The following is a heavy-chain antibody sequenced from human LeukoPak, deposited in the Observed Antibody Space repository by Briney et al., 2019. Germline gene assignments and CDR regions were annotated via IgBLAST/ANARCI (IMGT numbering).Heavy chain of an antibody. CDR2: INPNSGDT. J-gene: IGHJ3*02. V-gene: IGHV1-2*02. Sequence: ASVKVSCKASGYIFTGYYMHWVRQAPGQGLEWMGWINPNSGDTNYAQKFQGRVTMTRDTSISTAYMELSSLRSEDTAVYYCASDYGGNTWAFDIWGQGTMVTVSS. CDR1: GYIFTGYY. D-gene: IGHD4-23*01. CDR3: ASDYGGNTWAFDI.